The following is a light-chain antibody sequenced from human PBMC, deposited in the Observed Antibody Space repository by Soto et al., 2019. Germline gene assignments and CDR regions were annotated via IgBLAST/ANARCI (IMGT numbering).Light chain of an antibody. CDR1: QSVSSS. Sequence: EIVLTQSPATLSLSPGERATLSCRASQSVSSSLAWYQQIPGQAPRLLIYDASNRATGIPARFSGSGSGTDFTLTISSLEPEDFAVYYCQQRTSWPTFGGGTKVETK. J-gene: IGKJ4*01. CDR3: QQRTSWPT. CDR2: DAS. V-gene: IGKV3-11*01.